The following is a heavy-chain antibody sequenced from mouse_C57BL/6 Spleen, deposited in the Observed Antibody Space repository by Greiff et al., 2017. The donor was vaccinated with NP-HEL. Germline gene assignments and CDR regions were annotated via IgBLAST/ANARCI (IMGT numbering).Heavy chain of an antibody. Sequence: VRLQESGAELVRPGTSVKMSCKASGYTFTNYWIGWAKQRPGHGLEWIGDIYPGGGYTNYNEKFKGKATLTADKSSSTAYMQFSSLTSEDSAIYYCARTITTVVAPYYYAMDYWGQGTSVTVSS. V-gene: IGHV1-63*01. CDR2: IYPGGGYT. CDR1: GYTFTNYW. CDR3: ARTITTVVAPYYYAMDY. D-gene: IGHD1-1*01. J-gene: IGHJ4*01.